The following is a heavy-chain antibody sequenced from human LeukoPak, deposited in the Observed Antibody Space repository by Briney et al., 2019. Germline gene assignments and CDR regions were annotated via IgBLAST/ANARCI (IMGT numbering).Heavy chain of an antibody. V-gene: IGHV3-9*01. D-gene: IGHD1-14*01. CDR3: AKDITGGRTSPYFDS. CDR2: ISWNGGGM. J-gene: IGHJ4*02. CDR1: GFTFDAYA. Sequence: GGSLRLSCAASGFTFDAYAMHWVRQAPGKGLEWVSGISWNGGGMGYAVSVKGRFTISRDNAKNSLYLQMNSLRDEDTALYYCAKDITGGRTSPYFDSWGQGTLVTVSS.